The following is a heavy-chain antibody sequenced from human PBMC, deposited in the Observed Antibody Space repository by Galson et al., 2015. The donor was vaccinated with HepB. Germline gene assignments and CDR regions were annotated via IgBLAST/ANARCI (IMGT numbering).Heavy chain of an antibody. CDR1: GGTFLSYA. CDR2: IIPILDTT. CDR3: ASPLVVTATPLPYDY. D-gene: IGHD2-15*01. J-gene: IGHJ4*02. V-gene: IGHV1-69*04. Sequence: SVKVSCKASGGTFLSYAINWVRQAPGHGLEWMGRIIPILDTTNYAQKFQGRVTITADRSTSTAYMEVSSLRSEDTAVYYCASPLVVTATPLPYDYWGQGTRVTVSS.